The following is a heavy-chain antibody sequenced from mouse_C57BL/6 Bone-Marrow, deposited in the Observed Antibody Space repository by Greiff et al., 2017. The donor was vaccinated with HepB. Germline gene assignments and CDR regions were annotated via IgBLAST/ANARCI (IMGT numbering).Heavy chain of an antibody. D-gene: IGHD3-1*01. J-gene: IGHJ4*01. CDR1: GFSLTSYG. V-gene: IGHV2-5*01. Sequence: QVQLQQSGPGLVQPSQSLSITCTVSGFSLTSYGVHWVRQSPGKGLEWLGVIWRGGSTDYNAAFMSRLSITKDNSKSQVFFKMNSLQADDTAIYYCAKNTPKDRDYYAMDYWGQGTSVTVSS. CDR2: IWRGGST. CDR3: AKNTPKDRDYYAMDY.